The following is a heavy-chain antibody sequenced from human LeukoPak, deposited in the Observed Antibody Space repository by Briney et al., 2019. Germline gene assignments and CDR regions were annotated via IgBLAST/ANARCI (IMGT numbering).Heavy chain of an antibody. Sequence: PSETLSLTCTVSGGSISSYYWSWIRQPPGKGLEWIGYIYYSGSTNYNPSLKSRVTISVDTSKNQFSLKLSSVTAADTAVYYCAVTTVTTYFDYWGQGTLVTVSS. CDR1: GGSISSYY. D-gene: IGHD4-11*01. CDR3: AVTTVTTYFDY. V-gene: IGHV4-59*12. CDR2: IYYSGST. J-gene: IGHJ4*02.